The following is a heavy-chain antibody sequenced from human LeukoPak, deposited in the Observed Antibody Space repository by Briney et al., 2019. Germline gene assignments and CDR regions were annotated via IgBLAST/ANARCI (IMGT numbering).Heavy chain of an antibody. D-gene: IGHD3-16*01. V-gene: IGHV3-30-3*01. CDR2: ISYDGSNK. CDR3: ANRPLRGGDY. Sequence: GRSLRLSCAASGFTFSSYAMHWVRQAPGKGLEWVAVISYDGSNKYYADSVKGRFTISRDNSKNTLYLQMNSLRAEDTAVYYCANRPLRGGDYWGQGTLVTVSS. CDR1: GFTFSSYA. J-gene: IGHJ4*02.